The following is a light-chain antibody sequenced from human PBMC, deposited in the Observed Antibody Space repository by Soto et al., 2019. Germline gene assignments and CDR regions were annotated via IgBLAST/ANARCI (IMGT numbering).Light chain of an antibody. CDR3: CSFAGSDFV. J-gene: IGLJ1*01. V-gene: IGLV2-11*01. CDR1: SSDVGGYDY. Sequence: QSALTQPRSVSGSPGQSVAISCTGTSSDVGGYDYVSWYQQHPGQVPKHMIYDVTKRPSGVPDRFSGSKSGNTAPLTISGLQAEDEADYYCCSFAGSDFVFGTGTKLTVL. CDR2: DVT.